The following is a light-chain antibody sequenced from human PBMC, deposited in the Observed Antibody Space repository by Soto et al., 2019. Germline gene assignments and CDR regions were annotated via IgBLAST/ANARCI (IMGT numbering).Light chain of an antibody. CDR2: AVS. J-gene: IGKJ4*01. V-gene: IGKV1-9*01. CDR1: QGISSY. Sequence: DIQLTQSPSFLSASVGDRVTITCRASQGISSYFAWYQQKPGKAPKLLIYAVSTLQGRVPSRFSGSASGTEFTLTIKSLQTEDFAAYYGLQLNSYRYNFGGAIKVEIK. CDR3: LQLNSYRYN.